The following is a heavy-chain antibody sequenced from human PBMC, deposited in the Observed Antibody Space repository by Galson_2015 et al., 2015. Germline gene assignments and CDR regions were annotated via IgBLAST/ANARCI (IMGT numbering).Heavy chain of an antibody. D-gene: IGHD3-22*01. CDR3: ARSRYYDSSGYYYVYFDY. V-gene: IGHV4-59*01. J-gene: IGHJ4*02. CDR2: IYSSGST. CDR1: GGSINNYY. Sequence: SETLSLTCTVSGGSINNYYWSWIRQPPGTELEWMGYIYSSGSTNYNPSLKSRVTMSIDTSKNQFSLRLNSVTAADTAMYYCARSRYYDSSGYYYVYFDYWGRGTLVTVSS.